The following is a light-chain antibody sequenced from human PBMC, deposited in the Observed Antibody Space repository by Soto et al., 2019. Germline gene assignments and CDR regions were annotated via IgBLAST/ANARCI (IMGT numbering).Light chain of an antibody. CDR2: AAS. V-gene: IGKV1-9*01. J-gene: IGKJ4*01. CDR3: EQVHSYPLT. Sequence: DIQLTQSPSFLSASVGDRVTITCRASQGISSSLAWYQQKPGKAPNLLIYAASTLQTGVPTRFSGSGSGTEFTLTISSLQPEDFASYYCEQVHSYPLTFGGGTKVEIK. CDR1: QGISSS.